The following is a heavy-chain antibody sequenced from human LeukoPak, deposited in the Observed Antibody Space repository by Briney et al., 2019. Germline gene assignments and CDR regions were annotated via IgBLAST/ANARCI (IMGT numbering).Heavy chain of an antibody. CDR3: ASVADY. J-gene: IGHJ4*02. D-gene: IGHD5/OR15-5a*01. CDR1: GFTFSNWN. V-gene: IGHV3-23*01. Sequence: PGGSLRLSCAASGFTFSNWNMNWFRQAPGKGLEWVSTISDRGGITHYADSVKGRFTISRDTSKNTVYLQMNSLRSEDTAVYYCASVADYWGQGTLVTISS. CDR2: ISDRGGIT.